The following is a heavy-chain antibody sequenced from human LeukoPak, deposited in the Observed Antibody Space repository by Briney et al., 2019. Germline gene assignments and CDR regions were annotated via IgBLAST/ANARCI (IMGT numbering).Heavy chain of an antibody. CDR1: GFIFSSYA. CDR3: ARSLIVVVTANDAFDM. Sequence: PGGSLRLSCAASGFIFSSYAMHWVRQAPGKGLEYVSAIGSNGGSTYYEKSVKARFTVSRDNSKNTVYLQMGSPRAEDMAVYYCARSLIVVVTANDAFDMWGQGTMVTVSS. CDR2: IGSNGGST. V-gene: IGHV3-64*01. D-gene: IGHD2-21*02. J-gene: IGHJ3*02.